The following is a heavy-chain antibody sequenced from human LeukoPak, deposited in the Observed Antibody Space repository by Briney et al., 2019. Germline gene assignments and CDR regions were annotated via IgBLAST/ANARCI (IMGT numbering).Heavy chain of an antibody. CDR2: ISYDGSNK. CDR3: AREIITFGGVIALDY. CDR1: GFTFSNYA. Sequence: GGSLRLSCAASGFTFSNYAMHWVRQAPGKGLEWVAIISYDGSNKYYADSVKGRFTISRDNSKNTLYLQMNSLRAEDTAVYYCAREIITFGGVIALDYWGQGTLVTVSS. V-gene: IGHV3-30*04. J-gene: IGHJ4*02. D-gene: IGHD3-16*02.